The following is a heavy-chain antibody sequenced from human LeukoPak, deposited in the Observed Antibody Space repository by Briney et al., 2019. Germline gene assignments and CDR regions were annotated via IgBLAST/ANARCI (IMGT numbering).Heavy chain of an antibody. CDR3: ARDLSEGDIVVVPAAIGYNWFDP. CDR1: GGTFSSYT. Sequence: GASVKVSCKASGGTFSSYTISWVRQAPGQGLEWMGRIIPILGIANYAQKFQGRVTITADISTSTAYMELSSLRSEDTAVYYCARDLSEGDIVVVPAAIGYNWFDPWGQGTLVTVSS. CDR2: IIPILGIA. V-gene: IGHV1-69*04. D-gene: IGHD2-2*01. J-gene: IGHJ5*02.